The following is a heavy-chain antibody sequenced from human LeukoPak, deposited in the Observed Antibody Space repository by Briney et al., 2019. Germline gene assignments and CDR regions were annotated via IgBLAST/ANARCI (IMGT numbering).Heavy chain of an antibody. CDR3: ARVRVGSGGLDL. CDR1: GFTFRAYD. D-gene: IGHD2-8*02. CDR2: IGTAGNT. Sequence: GSLRLSCAVSGFTFRAYDMQWVRQPIGGGLQWVSAIGTAGNTFYADSVKGRFTISRDIVKNSLYLQLNALRVEDTALYYCARVRVGSGGLDLWGQGTLVTVSS. V-gene: IGHV3-13*01. J-gene: IGHJ3*01.